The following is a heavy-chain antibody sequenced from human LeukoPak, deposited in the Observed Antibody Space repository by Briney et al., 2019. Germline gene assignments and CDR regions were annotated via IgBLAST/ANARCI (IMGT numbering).Heavy chain of an antibody. D-gene: IGHD3-3*01. CDR3: AKDQTIFGVVTNFDY. CDR1: GFTFSSYA. V-gene: IGHV3-23*01. J-gene: IGHJ4*02. CDR2: ISGSGGST. Sequence: GGSLRLSCAASGFTFSSYAMSWVRQAPGKGLEWVSAISGSGGSTYYADSVKGRFTISRDNSKNTLYLQMNSLRAEDTAVYYCAKDQTIFGVVTNFDYWGQGTLVTVSS.